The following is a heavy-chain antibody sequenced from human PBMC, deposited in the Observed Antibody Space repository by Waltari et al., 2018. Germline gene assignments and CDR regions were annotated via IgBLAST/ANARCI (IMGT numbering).Heavy chain of an antibody. D-gene: IGHD3-22*01. CDR2: IYYSGST. J-gene: IGHJ5*02. CDR1: GGSISSSNYY. V-gene: IGHV4-39*01. Sequence: QLQLQESGPGLVKPSETLSLTCTVSGGSISSSNYYWGWIRQPPGKGLEWIGSIYYSGSTYYNPSIKSRGTISVDTSKNQFYLKLNSVTAADTAVHYCARSGYYDSSGYYWWFDPWGQGTLVTVSS. CDR3: ARSGYYDSSGYYWWFDP.